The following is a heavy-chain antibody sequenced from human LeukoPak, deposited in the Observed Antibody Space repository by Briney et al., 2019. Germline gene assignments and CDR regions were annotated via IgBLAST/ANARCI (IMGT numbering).Heavy chain of an antibody. CDR2: IYYSGST. J-gene: IGHJ6*02. CDR1: GGSTSSSSYY. CDR3: ARGSDTAMVTGMDV. V-gene: IGHV4-39*01. D-gene: IGHD5-18*01. Sequence: SETLSLTCTVSGGSTSSSSYYWGWIRQPPGKGLEWIGSIYYSGSTYYNPSLKSRVTISVDTSKNQFSLKLSSVTAADTAVYYCARGSDTAMVTGMDVWGQGTTVTVSS.